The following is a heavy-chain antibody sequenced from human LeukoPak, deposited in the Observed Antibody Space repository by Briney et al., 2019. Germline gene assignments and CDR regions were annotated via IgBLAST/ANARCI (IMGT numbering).Heavy chain of an antibody. CDR3: AKDQTNFIAPVDFDY. D-gene: IGHD6-25*01. CDR1: GFTFSSYA. CDR2: ISGSGGST. Sequence: GGSLRLFCAASGFTFSSYAMSWVRQAPGKGLEWVSAISGSGGSTYYADSVKGRFTISRDNSKNTLYLQMNSLRAEDTAVYYCAKDQTNFIAPVDFDYWGQGTLVTVSS. J-gene: IGHJ4*02. V-gene: IGHV3-23*01.